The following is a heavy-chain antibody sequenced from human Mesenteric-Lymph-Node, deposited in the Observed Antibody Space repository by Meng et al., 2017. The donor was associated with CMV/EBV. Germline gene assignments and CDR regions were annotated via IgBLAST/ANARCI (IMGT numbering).Heavy chain of an antibody. CDR3: ARGFWGEWSGYFDY. D-gene: IGHD3-16*01. V-gene: IGHV3-53*01. J-gene: IGHJ4*02. CDR1: GFTFSSYS. CDR2: ICPDGT. Sequence: GESLKISCAASGFTFSSYSMNWVRQAPGKGLEWVSVICPDGTHYAGFVKGRFTISRDNSKNTLYLQMNSLRVEDTAVYYCARGFWGEWSGYFDYWGQGTLVTVSS.